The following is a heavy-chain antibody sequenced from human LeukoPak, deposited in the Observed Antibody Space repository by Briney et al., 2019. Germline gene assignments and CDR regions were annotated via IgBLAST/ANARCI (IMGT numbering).Heavy chain of an antibody. J-gene: IGHJ4*02. CDR3: ASFSGIVPAATKPLDY. CDR2: INHSGST. D-gene: IGHD2-2*01. CDR1: GGSFSGYY. V-gene: IGHV4-34*01. Sequence: SETLSLTCAVYGGSFSGYYWSWIRQPPGKGLEWIGEINHSGSTNYNPSLKSRVTISVDTSKNQFSLKLSSVTAADTAVYYCASFSGIVPAATKPLDYWGQGTLVTVSS.